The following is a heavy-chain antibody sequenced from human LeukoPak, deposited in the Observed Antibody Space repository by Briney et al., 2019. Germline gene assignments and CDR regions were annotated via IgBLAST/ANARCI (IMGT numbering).Heavy chain of an antibody. V-gene: IGHV3-43*02. CDR1: GFTFGDYA. CDR2: IGGDGGRT. Sequence: GGSLRLSCAASGFTFGDYALHWVRQAPGEGLEWVSLIGGDGGRTYYADSVKGRFTISRDNSKNSLYLQMNSLRTEDTALYYCGTDTTSMGIAMAGHIDHWGQGTLVTVSS. D-gene: IGHD6-19*01. J-gene: IGHJ4*02. CDR3: GTDTTSMGIAMAGHIDH.